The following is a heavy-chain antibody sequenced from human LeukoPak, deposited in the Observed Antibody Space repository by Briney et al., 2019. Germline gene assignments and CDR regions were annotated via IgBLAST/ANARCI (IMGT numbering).Heavy chain of an antibody. J-gene: IGHJ5*02. D-gene: IGHD3-22*01. CDR1: GGSISSGGYY. CDR2: IYYSGST. Sequence: SETLSLTCTVSGGSISSGGYYWSWIRQHTGKGLEWIGYIYYSGSTYYNPSLKSRVTISVDTSKNQFSLKLSSVTAADTAVYYCAREAPTKRGTMTPTNWFDPWGQGTLVTVSS. V-gene: IGHV4-31*03. CDR3: AREAPTKRGTMTPTNWFDP.